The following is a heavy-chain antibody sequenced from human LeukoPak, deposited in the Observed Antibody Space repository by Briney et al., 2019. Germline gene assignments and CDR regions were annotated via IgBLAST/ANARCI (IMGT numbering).Heavy chain of an antibody. Sequence: SETLSLTCAVSGYSISSGYYWGWIRQPPGKGLEWIGSIYHSGSTYYNPSLKSRVTMSVDTSKNQFSLKLSSVTAADTAVYYCARSGDTATYYFDYWGQGTLVTVSS. CDR3: ARSGDTATYYFDY. D-gene: IGHD5-18*01. CDR1: GYSISSGYY. V-gene: IGHV4-38-2*01. CDR2: IYHSGST. J-gene: IGHJ4*02.